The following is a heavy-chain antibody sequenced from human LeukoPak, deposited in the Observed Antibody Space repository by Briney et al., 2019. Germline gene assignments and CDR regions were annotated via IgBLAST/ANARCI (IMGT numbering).Heavy chain of an antibody. CDR3: ARDEWYSSGRSRY. Sequence: PGGSLRLSCAASGFTFSSYEMNWVRQAPGKGLEWVSYISSSGSTIYYADSVKGRFTISRDNAKNSLYLQMNSLRAEDTAVYYCARDEWYSSGRSRYWGQGTLVTVSS. V-gene: IGHV3-48*03. D-gene: IGHD6-19*01. CDR2: ISSSGSTI. J-gene: IGHJ4*02. CDR1: GFTFSSYE.